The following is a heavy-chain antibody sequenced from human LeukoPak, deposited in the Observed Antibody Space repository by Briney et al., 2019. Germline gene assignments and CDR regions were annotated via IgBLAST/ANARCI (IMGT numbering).Heavy chain of an antibody. CDR1: GGSISSGVYS. CDR2: FYHSGST. D-gene: IGHD3-22*01. Sequence: SETLSLTCAVSGGSISSGVYSCSWIRQPPGKGLEWIGYFYHSGSTYYNPSLKSRVTISVDRSKNQFSLKLSSVTAADTAVYYCARARTDSSGYYVSSADAFDIWGQGTMVTVSS. J-gene: IGHJ3*02. V-gene: IGHV4-30-2*01. CDR3: ARARTDSSGYYVSSADAFDI.